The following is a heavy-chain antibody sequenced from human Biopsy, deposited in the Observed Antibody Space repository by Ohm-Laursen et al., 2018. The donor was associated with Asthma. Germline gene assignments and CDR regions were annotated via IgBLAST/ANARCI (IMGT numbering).Heavy chain of an antibody. CDR1: GGTFNTYV. Sequence: SSVKVSCKSLGGTFNTYVIGWGRQAPGQRLEWMGGFNSFFGTTTYPQKFQDRVTITADDSTSTVYMELSSLRSEDTAVYYCARKAGSCISRTCYSLDFWGQGTLVTVSS. CDR2: FNSFFGTT. CDR3: ARKAGSCISRTCYSLDF. J-gene: IGHJ4*02. D-gene: IGHD2-2*01. V-gene: IGHV1-69*01.